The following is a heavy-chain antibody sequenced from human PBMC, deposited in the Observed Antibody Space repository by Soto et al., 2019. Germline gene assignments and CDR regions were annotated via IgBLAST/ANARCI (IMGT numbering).Heavy chain of an antibody. CDR1: GFTFSSYE. CDR2: ISGSGGSI. V-gene: IGHV3-23*01. Sequence: GGSLRLSCAASGFTFSSYEMNWVRQAPGKGLEWVSDISGSGGSIYYADSVKGRFTISRDNSKNTLYLQMNSLRAEDTAVYYCAKKAGSGWYHRFDYWGQGTLVTVSS. D-gene: IGHD6-19*01. CDR3: AKKAGSGWYHRFDY. J-gene: IGHJ4*02.